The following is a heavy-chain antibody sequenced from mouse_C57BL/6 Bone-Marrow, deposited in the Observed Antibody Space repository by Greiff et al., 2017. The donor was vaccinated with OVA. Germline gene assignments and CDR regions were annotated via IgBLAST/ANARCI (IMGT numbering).Heavy chain of an antibody. V-gene: IGHV1-4*01. D-gene: IGHD1-1*01. CDR2: INPSSGYT. J-gene: IGHJ2*01. Sequence: VKLMESGAELARPGASVKMSCKASGYTFTSYTMHWVKQRPGQGLEWIGYINPSSGYTKYNQKFKDKATLTADKSSSTAYMQLSSLTSEDSAVYYCARKRRLRSLFDYWGQGTTLTVSS. CDR1: GYTFTSYT. CDR3: ARKRRLRSLFDY.